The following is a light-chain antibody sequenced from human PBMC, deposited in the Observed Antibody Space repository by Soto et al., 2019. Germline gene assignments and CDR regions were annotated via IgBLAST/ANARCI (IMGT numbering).Light chain of an antibody. CDR3: SSYTISNTRV. Sequence: QSALTQPASVSGSLGQSITISCTGTSSDVGGYKYVSWYQQHPGKAPKVMIYDVSNRPSGVSNRFSGSKSGNTAFLTISGLQAEDEADYYCSSYTISNTRVFGGGTKLTVL. V-gene: IGLV2-14*01. CDR1: SSDVGGYKY. CDR2: DVS. J-gene: IGLJ3*02.